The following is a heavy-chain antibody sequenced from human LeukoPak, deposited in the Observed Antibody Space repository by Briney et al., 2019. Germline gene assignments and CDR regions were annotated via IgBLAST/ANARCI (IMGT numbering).Heavy chain of an antibody. D-gene: IGHD3-22*01. J-gene: IGHJ4*02. CDR3: ARDALFLGNGVVGGYYPRDFDY. CDR1: GFTFSFYN. Sequence: GGSLRLSCAASGFTFSFYNMNWVRQAPGKGLEWVSYISSGSSTIYYADSVKGRLTISRDNAKNSLYLQMSSLRAEDTAVYYCARDALFLGNGVVGGYYPRDFDYWGQGTLVTVSS. V-gene: IGHV3-48*01. CDR2: ISSGSSTI.